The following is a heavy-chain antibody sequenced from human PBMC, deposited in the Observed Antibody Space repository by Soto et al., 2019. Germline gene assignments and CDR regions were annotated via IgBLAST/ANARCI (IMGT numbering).Heavy chain of an antibody. CDR2: ISYDGSDK. Sequence: PGGSLRLSCAASGFTLSNYGMHWVRQAPGKGLEWVAVISYDGSDKDYADSVKGRFTISRDNSKNTLYLQMNSLTAEDTAVYYCAKVGTRIVAAAHFDYWGQGTLVTVSS. CDR3: AKVGTRIVAAAHFDY. CDR1: GFTLSNYG. D-gene: IGHD1-26*01. J-gene: IGHJ4*02. V-gene: IGHV3-30*18.